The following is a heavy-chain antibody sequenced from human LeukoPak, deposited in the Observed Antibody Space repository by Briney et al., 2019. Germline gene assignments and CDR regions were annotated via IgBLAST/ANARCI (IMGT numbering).Heavy chain of an antibody. V-gene: IGHV3-30-3*01. D-gene: IGHD4-17*01. Sequence: GGSLRLSCAASGFTFSSYAMHWVRQAPGKGLEWVAVISYDGSNKYYADSVKGRFTTSRDNSKNTLYLQMNSLRAEDTAVYYCARDMGPGFYGDKDYWGQGTLVTVSS. CDR3: ARDMGPGFYGDKDY. CDR1: GFTFSSYA. CDR2: ISYDGSNK. J-gene: IGHJ4*02.